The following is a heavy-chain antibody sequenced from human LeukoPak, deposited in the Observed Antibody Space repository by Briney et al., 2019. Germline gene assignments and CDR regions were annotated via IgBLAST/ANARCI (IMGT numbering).Heavy chain of an antibody. CDR3: AIRSGGGDY. CDR2: IYYSGST. V-gene: IGHV4-39*01. D-gene: IGHD2-15*01. CDR1: GGSISSSSYY. Sequence: TSETLSLTCTVSGGSISSSSYYWGWIRQPPGKGLEWIGSIYYSGSTYYNPSLKSRVTISVDTSKNQFSLKLSSVTAADTAVYYCAIRSGGGDYWGQGTLVTVSS. J-gene: IGHJ4*02.